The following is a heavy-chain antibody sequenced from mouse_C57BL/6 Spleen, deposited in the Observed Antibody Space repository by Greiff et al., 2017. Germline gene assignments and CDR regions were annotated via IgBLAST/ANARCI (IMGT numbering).Heavy chain of an antibody. CDR2: ILPGSGST. V-gene: IGHV1-9*01. D-gene: IGHD2-5*01. Sequence: QVQLQQSGAELMKPGASVKLSCKATGYTFTGYWIEWVKQRPGHGLEWIGEILPGSGSTNYNEKFKGKATFTADTSSNPAYMQLSGLTTEDSAIYYCARVSNCEVYFDYWGQGTTLTVSS. J-gene: IGHJ2*01. CDR3: ARVSNCEVYFDY. CDR1: GYTFTGYW.